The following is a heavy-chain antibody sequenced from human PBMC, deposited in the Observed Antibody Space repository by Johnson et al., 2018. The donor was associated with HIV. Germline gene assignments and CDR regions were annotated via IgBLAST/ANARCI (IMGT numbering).Heavy chain of an antibody. D-gene: IGHD2-15*01. CDR3: ARDGRYCSGGSCPDAFDI. V-gene: IGHV3-30-3*01. CDR1: GFTFSSYA. Sequence: QVQVVESGGGVVQPGRSLRLSCAASGFTFSSYAMHWVRQAPGKGLEWVAVISYDGSNEYFADSVKGRFTISRDNFKNTRDLQMNSLRAEDTAVYYCARDGRYCSGGSCPDAFDIWGQGTMVTVSS. J-gene: IGHJ3*02. CDR2: ISYDGSNE.